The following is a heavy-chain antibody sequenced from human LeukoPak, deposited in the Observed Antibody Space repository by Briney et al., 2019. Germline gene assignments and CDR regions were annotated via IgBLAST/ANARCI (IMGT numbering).Heavy chain of an antibody. V-gene: IGHV4-39*07. D-gene: IGHD3-10*01. Sequence: SETLSLTCTVSGGSISSSSYYWGWIRQPPGKGLEWIGSIHHSGSTYYNPSLKSRVTISVDTSKNQFSLKLSSVTAADTAVYYCARGGYYGSGNDFRFDPWGQGTLVTVSS. J-gene: IGHJ5*02. CDR3: ARGGYYGSGNDFRFDP. CDR2: IHHSGST. CDR1: GGSISSSSYY.